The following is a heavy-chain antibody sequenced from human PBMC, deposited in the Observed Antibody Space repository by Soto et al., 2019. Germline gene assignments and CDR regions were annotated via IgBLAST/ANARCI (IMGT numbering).Heavy chain of an antibody. V-gene: IGHV3-30-3*01. J-gene: IGHJ6*02. Sequence: GGSLRLSCAASGFTFSSYAMHWVRQAPGKGLEWVAVVSSDGSNKYYADSVKGRFTISRDNSKNTLYLQMNSLRPEDTAVYYCARDRRVVGATLSQPSYYYGMDVWGQGTTVTVSS. D-gene: IGHD1-26*01. CDR2: VSSDGSNK. CDR1: GFTFSSYA. CDR3: ARDRRVVGATLSQPSYYYGMDV.